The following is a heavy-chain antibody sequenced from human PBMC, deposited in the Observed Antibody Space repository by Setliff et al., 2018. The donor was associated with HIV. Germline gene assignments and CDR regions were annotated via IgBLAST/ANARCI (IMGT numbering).Heavy chain of an antibody. V-gene: IGHV4-59*08. J-gene: IGHJ6*03. CDR2: IYYSGST. Sequence: SETLSLTCTVSGGSISSYYWSWIRQSPGKGLEWIGYIYYSGSTNYNPSLKSRVSTSVATSKNQFSLKLSSVTAADTAVYYCARGAYGSGSLYYMDVWGKGTTVTVSS. CDR3: ARGAYGSGSLYYMDV. CDR1: GGSISSYY. D-gene: IGHD3-10*01.